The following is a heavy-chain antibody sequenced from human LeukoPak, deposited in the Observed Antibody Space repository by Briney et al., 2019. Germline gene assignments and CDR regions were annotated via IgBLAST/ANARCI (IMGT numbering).Heavy chain of an antibody. V-gene: IGHV1-18*01. CDR1: GYTFTSYG. Sequence: GASVKVSCKASGYTFTSYGISWVRQAPGQGLEWMGWISAYNGNTNYAQKLQGRVTMTTDTSTSTAYMELSSLRSEDTAVYYCARVYLSSRLSSGWPYFDYWGQGTLVTVSS. CDR3: ARVYLSSRLSSGWPYFDY. CDR2: ISAYNGNT. D-gene: IGHD6-19*01. J-gene: IGHJ4*02.